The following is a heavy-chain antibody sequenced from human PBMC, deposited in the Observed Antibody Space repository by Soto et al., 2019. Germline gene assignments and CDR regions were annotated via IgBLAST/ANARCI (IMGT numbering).Heavy chain of an antibody. J-gene: IGHJ4*02. CDR3: ARDYGCSGGSCYSADYFDY. CDR2: IYSGGST. Sequence: EVQLVESGGGLVQPGGSLRLSCAASGFTVSSNYMSWVRQAPGKGLEWVSVIYSGGSTYYADSVKGRFTISRDNSKNTLYLQMNSLRPDDTAVYYCARDYGCSGGSCYSADYFDYWGQGTLVTVSS. V-gene: IGHV3-66*01. D-gene: IGHD2-15*01. CDR1: GFTVSSNY.